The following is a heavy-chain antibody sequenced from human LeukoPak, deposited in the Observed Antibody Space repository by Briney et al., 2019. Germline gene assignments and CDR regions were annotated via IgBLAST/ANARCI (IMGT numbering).Heavy chain of an antibody. Sequence: TETLSLTCTVSGGSISSYYWSWIRQPAGKGLEWIGRIYTSGSTNYNPSLKSRVTMSVDTSKNQFSLKLSSVTAADTAVYYCARDKRLRYFDWPSDGFDPWGQGTLVTVSS. CDR3: ARDKRLRYFDWPSDGFDP. CDR2: IYTSGST. J-gene: IGHJ5*02. V-gene: IGHV4-4*07. D-gene: IGHD3-9*01. CDR1: GGSISSYY.